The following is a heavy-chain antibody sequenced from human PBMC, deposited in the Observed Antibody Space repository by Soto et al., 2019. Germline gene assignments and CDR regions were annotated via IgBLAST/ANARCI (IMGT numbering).Heavy chain of an antibody. CDR1: GGPITPYH. CDR3: TRDMHAGFTHYFDP. J-gene: IGHJ5*02. CDR2: TPYTGNT. D-gene: IGHD1-26*01. V-gene: IGHV4-59*13. Sequence: PSQPLSLTDIASGGPITPYHCTWIRQFREKGLQWIASTPYTGNTYYNPSLQRRVTAPMDTSKNQSSLELSSTNTAETTVYSCTRDMHAGFTHYFDPWGQGTLVTVSS.